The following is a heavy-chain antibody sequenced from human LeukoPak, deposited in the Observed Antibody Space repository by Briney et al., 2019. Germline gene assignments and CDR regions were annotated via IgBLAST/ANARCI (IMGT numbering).Heavy chain of an antibody. CDR1: GFTFSSYG. D-gene: IGHD3-22*01. CDR3: AKLGFDSSGSHSLVDY. CDR2: VSYDGSKK. J-gene: IGHJ4*02. V-gene: IGHV3-30*18. Sequence: GGSLRLSCAASGFTFSSYGMHWVRQPPGKGLEWVGFVSYDGSKKFYADSVKGRFSISRDNSKNTLYVQMNSLGAEDTALYYCAKLGFDSSGSHSLVDYWGQGTPVTVSS.